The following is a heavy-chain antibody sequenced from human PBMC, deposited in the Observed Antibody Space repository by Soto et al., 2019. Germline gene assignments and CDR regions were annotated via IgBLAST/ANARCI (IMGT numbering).Heavy chain of an antibody. D-gene: IGHD3-16*01. V-gene: IGHV1-18*01. CDR3: ARDGGPFLTPARHIFWFDP. CDR2: ISAYNGNT. Sequence: QVQLVQSGAEVKKPGASVKVSCKASGYTFTSYGISWVRQAPGQGLEWMGWISAYNGNTNYAQKLQGRVTMTTDTSTSTAYMELRSLRSDDTAVYYCARDGGPFLTPARHIFWFDPWGQGTLVTVSS. J-gene: IGHJ5*02. CDR1: GYTFTSYG.